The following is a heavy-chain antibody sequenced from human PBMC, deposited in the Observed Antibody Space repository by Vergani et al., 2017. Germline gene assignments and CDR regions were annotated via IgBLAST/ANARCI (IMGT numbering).Heavy chain of an antibody. CDR1: GFTFSSYA. D-gene: IGHD2-15*01. CDR3: ANTTIIVVVAAITVC. J-gene: IGHJ4*02. CDR2: ISGSGGST. V-gene: IGHV3-23*01. Sequence: EVQLLESGGGLVQPGGSLRLSCAASGFTFSSYAMSWVRQAPGKGLEWVSAISGSGGSTYYADSVKGRFTISRDNSKNMLYLQMNSLRAEDTAVYYCANTTIIVVVAAITVCWGQGTLVTVSS.